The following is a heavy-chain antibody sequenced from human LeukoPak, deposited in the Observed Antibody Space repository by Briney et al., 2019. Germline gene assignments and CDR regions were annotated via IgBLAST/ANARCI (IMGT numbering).Heavy chain of an antibody. J-gene: IGHJ5*02. D-gene: IGHD6-13*01. CDR2: ISYDGSNK. CDR3: AKSIAAAGST. CDR1: GFTFSSYG. Sequence: GGSLRLSCAASGFTFSSYGMHWVRQAPGKGLEWVAVISYDGSNKYYADPVKGRFTISRDNSKNTLYLQMNSLRAEDTAVYYCAKSIAAAGSTWGQGTLVTVSS. V-gene: IGHV3-30*18.